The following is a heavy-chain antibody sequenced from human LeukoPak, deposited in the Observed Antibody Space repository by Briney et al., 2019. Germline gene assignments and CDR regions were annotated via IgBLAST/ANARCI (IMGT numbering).Heavy chain of an antibody. J-gene: IGHJ4*02. CDR2: IYHSGST. CDR1: GGSFSGYY. CDR3: ARRSAAAGPLGY. Sequence: PSETLSLTCAVYGGSFSGYYWSWIRQPPGKGLEWIGEIYHSGSTNYNPSLKSRVTISVDKSKNQFSLKLSSVTAADTAVYYCARRSAAAGPLGYWGQGTLVTVSS. V-gene: IGHV4-34*01. D-gene: IGHD6-13*01.